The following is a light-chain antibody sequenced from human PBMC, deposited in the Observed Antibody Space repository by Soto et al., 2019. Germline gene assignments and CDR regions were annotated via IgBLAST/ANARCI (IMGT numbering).Light chain of an antibody. V-gene: IGKV1-27*01. CDR2: AAS. CDR1: QDISNF. J-gene: IGKJ1*01. Sequence: DIQMTQSPSSLSAFVGDRVTITCRASQDISNFLAWYQQKPGKVPKLLIYAASTLQSGVPSRFSGSGSGTEFTLTISSLQPDDFATYYCQQYNSYSKTFGQGTKVDIK. CDR3: QQYNSYSKT.